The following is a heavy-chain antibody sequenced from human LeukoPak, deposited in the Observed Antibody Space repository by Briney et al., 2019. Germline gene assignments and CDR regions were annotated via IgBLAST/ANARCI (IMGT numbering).Heavy chain of an antibody. Sequence: GASVKVSCKASGYTFTSYYMHWVRQAPGQGLEWMGIINPSGGSTSYAQKFQGRVTMTRGTSTSTVYMELSSLRSEDTAVYYCARDHVRKKVVVAATPHWFDPWGQGTLVTVSS. CDR1: GYTFTSYY. CDR2: INPSGGST. V-gene: IGHV1-46*01. CDR3: ARDHVRKKVVVAATPHWFDP. J-gene: IGHJ5*02. D-gene: IGHD2-15*01.